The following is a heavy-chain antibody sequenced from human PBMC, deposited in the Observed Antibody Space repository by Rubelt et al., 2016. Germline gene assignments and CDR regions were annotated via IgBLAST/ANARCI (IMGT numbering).Heavy chain of an antibody. J-gene: IGHJ4*02. CDR3: ARGDIVVVVAASNPLDY. D-gene: IGHD2-15*01. CDR1: GYTFTSYA. CDR2: INAGNGNT. Sequence: QVQLVQSGAEVKKPGASVKVSCKASGYTFTSYAMHWVRQAPGQRLEWMGWINAGNGNTKYSQKFQGRVTITRATSASTAYMELSSLRSEDTAVYYCARGDIVVVVAASNPLDYWGQGTLVTVSS. V-gene: IGHV1-3*01.